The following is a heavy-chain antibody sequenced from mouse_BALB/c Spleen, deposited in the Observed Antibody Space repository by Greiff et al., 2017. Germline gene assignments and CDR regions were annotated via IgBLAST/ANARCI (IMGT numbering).Heavy chain of an antibody. D-gene: IGHD2-1*01. CDR3: AREGDYGNYGGFAY. CDR2: ISTYYGDA. CDR1: GYTFTDYA. Sequence: QVQLKESGAELVRPGVSVKISCKGSGYTFTDYAMHWVKQSHAKSLEWMGVISTYYGDASYNQKFKGKATMTVDKSSSTAYMELARLTSEDSAIYYCAREGDYGNYGGFAYWGQGTLVTVSA. J-gene: IGHJ3*01. V-gene: IGHV1S137*01.